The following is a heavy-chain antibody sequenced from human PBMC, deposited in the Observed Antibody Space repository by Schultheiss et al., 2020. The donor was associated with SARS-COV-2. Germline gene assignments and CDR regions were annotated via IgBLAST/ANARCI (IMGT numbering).Heavy chain of an antibody. Sequence: SQTLSLTCTVSGGSISSYYWSWIRQPPGKGLEWIGYIYYSGRTNYNPTLKSRVTISVDTSKNQFSMKLSSVTAADTAVYYCARVTRGCDPWGQGTLVTVSS. CDR2: IYYSGRT. V-gene: IGHV4-59*01. CDR1: GGSISSYY. J-gene: IGHJ5*02. CDR3: ARVTRGCDP.